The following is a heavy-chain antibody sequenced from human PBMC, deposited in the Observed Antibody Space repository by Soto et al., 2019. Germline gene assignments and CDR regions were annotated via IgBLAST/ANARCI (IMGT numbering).Heavy chain of an antibody. CDR3: AREGSGGYYDSSGYYVGYWFDP. CDR1: GGTFISYA. D-gene: IGHD3-22*01. V-gene: IGHV1-69*06. J-gene: IGHJ5*02. Sequence: APVTVSCTASGGTFISYAISWVRQAPGQGLELMGGIIPIFGTANYAQKFQGRVTITADKSTSTAYMELSSLRSEDTAVYYCAREGSGGYYDSSGYYVGYWFDPWGQGTLVTVSS. CDR2: IIPIFGTA.